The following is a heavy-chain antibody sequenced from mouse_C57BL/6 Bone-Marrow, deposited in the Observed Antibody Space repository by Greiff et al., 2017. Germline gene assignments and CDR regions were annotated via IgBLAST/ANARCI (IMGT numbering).Heavy chain of an antibody. CDR1: GFTFSNYW. CDR2: IRLKSDNYAT. D-gene: IGHD2-5*01. CDR3: ISNPAWFAY. V-gene: IGHV6-3*01. Sequence: DVKLVESGGGLVQPGGSMKLSCVASGFTFSNYWMNWVRQSPEKGLEWVAQIRLKSDNYATHYAESVKGRFTISSDDSKSSVYLQMNNLRAEDTGIYYCISNPAWFAYWGQGTLVTVSA. J-gene: IGHJ3*01.